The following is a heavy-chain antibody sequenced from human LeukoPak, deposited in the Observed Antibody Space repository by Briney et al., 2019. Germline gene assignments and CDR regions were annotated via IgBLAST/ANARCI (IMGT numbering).Heavy chain of an antibody. J-gene: IGHJ5*02. D-gene: IGHD1-26*01. Sequence: GGSLKLSCAASGFTFSGSAIHWVRQSSGKGLEWVGQIDEKDKGYATATAYAASVKGRFTISRDDSINTAYLQMKSLKTEDTALYYCTRDSGTYNWFDPWGQGTLVTVSS. CDR2: IDEKDKGYATAT. CDR3: TRDSGTYNWFDP. CDR1: GFTFSGSA. V-gene: IGHV3-73*01.